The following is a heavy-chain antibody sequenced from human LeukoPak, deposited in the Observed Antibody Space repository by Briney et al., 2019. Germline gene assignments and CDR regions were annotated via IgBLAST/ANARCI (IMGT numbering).Heavy chain of an antibody. V-gene: IGHV3-23*01. J-gene: IGHJ4*02. CDR1: GYTFTGYH. CDR3: AKTVLLLFGEFTYFDY. D-gene: IGHD3-10*01. CDR2: ISGSGGST. Sequence: GGSLRLSCGDSGYTFTGYHMNWVRQAPGKGLEWVSAISGSGGSTYYADSVKGRFTISRDNSKNTLYLQMNSLRAEDTAVYYCAKTVLLLFGEFTYFDYWGQGTLVTVSS.